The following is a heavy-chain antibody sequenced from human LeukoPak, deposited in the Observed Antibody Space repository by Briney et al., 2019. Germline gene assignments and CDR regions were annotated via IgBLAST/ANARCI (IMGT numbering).Heavy chain of an antibody. D-gene: IGHD3-22*01. CDR3: ARVLHYDSSGYGGDY. CDR2: IWYDGSNR. Sequence: GGSLRLSCAASGFTFRTYGMHWVRQAPGKGLEWVAVIWYDGSNRYYADSVQGRFTISRDNAKNSLYLQMNSLRAEDTAVYYCARVLHYDSSGYGGDYWGQGTLVTVSS. J-gene: IGHJ4*02. V-gene: IGHV3-33*03. CDR1: GFTFRTYG.